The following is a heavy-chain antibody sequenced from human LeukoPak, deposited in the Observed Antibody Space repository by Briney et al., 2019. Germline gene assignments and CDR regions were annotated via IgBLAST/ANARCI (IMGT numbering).Heavy chain of an antibody. V-gene: IGHV1-69*13. Sequence: SVKVSCKASVGTFSSYVISWVRQAPGQGLEWMGGIIPIFGTANYTQKFQGRVTITADESTSTAYMELSSLRSEDTAVYYCARGSPMTSSGYYNHWGQGTLVTVSS. D-gene: IGHD3-22*01. CDR3: ARGSPMTSSGYYNH. CDR2: IIPIFGTA. CDR1: VGTFSSYV. J-gene: IGHJ4*02.